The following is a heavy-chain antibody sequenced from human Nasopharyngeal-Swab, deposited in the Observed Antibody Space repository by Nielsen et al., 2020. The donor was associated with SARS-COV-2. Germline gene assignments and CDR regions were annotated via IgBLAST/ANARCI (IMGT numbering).Heavy chain of an antibody. J-gene: IGHJ3*02. V-gene: IGHV3-30*18. D-gene: IGHD6-13*01. Sequence: GESLKISCAASGFIFSSYGMHWVRQAPGKGLEWVAVISYDGSNKYYADSLKGRFTISKDNSKNTLYLQMNRLRAEDTAVYYCAKVPGSSWVDAFDIWGQGTKVTVSS. CDR2: ISYDGSNK. CDR1: GFIFSSYG. CDR3: AKVPGSSWVDAFDI.